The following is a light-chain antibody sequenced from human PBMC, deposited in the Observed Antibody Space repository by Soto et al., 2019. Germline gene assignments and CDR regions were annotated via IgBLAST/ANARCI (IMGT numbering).Light chain of an antibody. V-gene: IGKV3-15*01. Sequence: EIVMTQSPATLSVSPGERATLSCRASQSVSSNLAWYQQKPGQAPRLLIYGASTRATGIPARFSGSESGTEFNLTISSQQSEDFAVYYCQQYNNWPPITFGKGTRLEIK. CDR2: GAS. CDR3: QQYNNWPPIT. J-gene: IGKJ5*01. CDR1: QSVSSN.